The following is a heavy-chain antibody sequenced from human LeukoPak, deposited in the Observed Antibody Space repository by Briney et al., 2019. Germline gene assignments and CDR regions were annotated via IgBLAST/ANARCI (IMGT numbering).Heavy chain of an antibody. J-gene: IGHJ5*02. Sequence: PGGSLRLSCAASGFTFSSYTMSWVRQAPGKGLEWVSGISGSGGSTYYADSVKGRFTISRDNSKNTLYLQMISLRAEDTALYYCAKCVTGWPNRFDPWGQGTLVTVSS. CDR2: ISGSGGST. V-gene: IGHV3-23*01. D-gene: IGHD6-19*01. CDR3: AKCVTGWPNRFDP. CDR1: GFTFSSYT.